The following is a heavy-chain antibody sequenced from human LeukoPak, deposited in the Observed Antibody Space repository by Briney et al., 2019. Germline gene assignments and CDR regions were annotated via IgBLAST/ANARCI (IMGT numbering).Heavy chain of an antibody. J-gene: IGHJ6*02. CDR2: INHSGST. CDR1: GGSFSGYY. V-gene: IGHV4-34*01. Sequence: SETLSLTCAVYGGSFSGYYWSWIRQPPGKGLEWIGEINHSGSTNYNPSLKSRVTISVDTSKNQFSLKLSSVTAADTAVYYCARSYGMDVWGQGTTVTVSS. CDR3: ARSYGMDV.